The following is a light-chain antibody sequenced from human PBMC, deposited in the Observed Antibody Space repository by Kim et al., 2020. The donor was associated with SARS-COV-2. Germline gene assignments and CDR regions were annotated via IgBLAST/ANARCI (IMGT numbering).Light chain of an antibody. Sequence: SYELTQPPSVSVSPGQTASISCSGDKLGDKYACWYQQKPGQSPVLVIYQDSQRPSGIPERFSGSNSGNTATLTISGTQAMDGADYYCQSWDSSTVVFGGGTQLTVL. CDR2: QDS. CDR3: QSWDSSTVV. CDR1: KLGDKY. V-gene: IGLV3-1*01. J-gene: IGLJ2*01.